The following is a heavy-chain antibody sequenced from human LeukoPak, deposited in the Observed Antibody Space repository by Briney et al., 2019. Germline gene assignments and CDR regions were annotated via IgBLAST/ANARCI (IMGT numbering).Heavy chain of an antibody. CDR2: IYYTGTT. D-gene: IGHD3-16*01. CDR3: ARRWVYDKRAFDA. J-gene: IGHJ3*01. Sequence: PSETLSLTCTVSGGSISGTYYWSWIRQPPGTGLEWIGYIYYTGTTDSNPSLRSRVTISLDTSKNQFSLNLSSVIAADTAVYYCARRWVYDKRAFDAWGQGTMVTVSS. V-gene: IGHV4-59*08. CDR1: GGSISGTYY.